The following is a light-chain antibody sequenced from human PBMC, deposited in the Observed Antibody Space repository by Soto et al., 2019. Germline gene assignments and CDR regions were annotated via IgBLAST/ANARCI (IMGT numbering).Light chain of an antibody. J-gene: IGKJ1*01. CDR3: QQYSSAPAWT. Sequence: EILLTQSPGTMSFSPGDRATLSCRASQRPRSDYFAWYQQRSGQLPRLLIYGTSIRATGIPDRFSGSGSGTDFTLTIARLEAEDFAVYYCQQYSSAPAWTFGQGTKVEV. V-gene: IGKV3-20*01. CDR2: GTS. CDR1: QRPRSDY.